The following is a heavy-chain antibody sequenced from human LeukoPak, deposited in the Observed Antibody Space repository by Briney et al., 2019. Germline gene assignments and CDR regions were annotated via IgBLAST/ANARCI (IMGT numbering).Heavy chain of an antibody. D-gene: IGHD3-16*01. CDR1: GFPFSRYW. CDR3: ARWGGGFDY. Sequence: PGGSLDLSFAAPGFPFSRYWMSWVPQAPGKGLEWVANIKKDGSAKYYGDSVEGRFTISRDNAKNSLYLQMNSLRAEDTAVYYCARWGGGFDYWGQGTLVTVSS. CDR2: IKKDGSAK. V-gene: IGHV3-7*04. J-gene: IGHJ4*02.